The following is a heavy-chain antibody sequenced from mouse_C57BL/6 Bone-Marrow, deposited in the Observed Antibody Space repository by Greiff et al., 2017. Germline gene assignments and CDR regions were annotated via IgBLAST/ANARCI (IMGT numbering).Heavy chain of an antibody. D-gene: IGHD3-3*01. Sequence: QVQLKESGAELVRPGASVTLSCKASGYTFTDYEMHWVKQTPVHGLEWIGAIDPETGGTAYNQKFKGKAILTADKSSSQAYMELRSLTSEDSAVYYCTSWGTGWYVDVWGTGTTVTVSS. CDR2: IDPETGGT. J-gene: IGHJ1*03. CDR3: TSWGTGWYVDV. V-gene: IGHV1-15*01. CDR1: GYTFTDYE.